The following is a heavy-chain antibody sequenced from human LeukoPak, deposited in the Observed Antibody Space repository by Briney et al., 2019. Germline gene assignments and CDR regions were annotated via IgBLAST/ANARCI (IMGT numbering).Heavy chain of an antibody. D-gene: IGHD1-26*01. Sequence: GESLKISCKVSGYSLSNYWIAWVRQKPGKGLEWMGIVFPADSDTRYSPSFQGQVTISADKSINTAHLQWSSLKASDTATYYCARYDGGATADFWGQGTLVTVSS. CDR3: ARYDGGATADF. V-gene: IGHV5-51*01. CDR2: VFPADSDT. CDR1: GYSLSNYW. J-gene: IGHJ4*02.